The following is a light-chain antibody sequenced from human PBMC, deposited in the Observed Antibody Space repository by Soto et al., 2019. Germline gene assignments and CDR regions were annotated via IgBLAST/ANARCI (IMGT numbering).Light chain of an antibody. V-gene: IGLV1-40*01. Sequence: QSVLTQPPSVSGAPGQRVTISCTGSSSNIGAGYDVHWYQQLPGTAPKLLIYVHSNRPSGVPDRFSGSKSGTSASLAITGLQAEDEADYYCQSYDSSLSAVVFGGGTKVTVL. J-gene: IGLJ2*01. CDR3: QSYDSSLSAVV. CDR1: SSNIGAGYD. CDR2: VHS.